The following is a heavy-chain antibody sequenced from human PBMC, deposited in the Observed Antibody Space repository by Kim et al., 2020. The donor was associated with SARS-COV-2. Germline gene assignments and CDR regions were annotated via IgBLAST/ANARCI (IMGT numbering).Heavy chain of an antibody. V-gene: IGHV3-23*01. D-gene: IGHD3-3*01. J-gene: IGHJ4*02. CDR3: AKDPYYDFWSGYYFDY. Sequence: SVEGRFTISRDNSKTTLYLQRNSLRAEETAVYYCAKDPYYDFWSGYYFDYWGQGTLVTVSS.